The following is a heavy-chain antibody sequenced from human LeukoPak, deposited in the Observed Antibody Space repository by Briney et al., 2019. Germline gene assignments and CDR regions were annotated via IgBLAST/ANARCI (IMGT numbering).Heavy chain of an antibody. Sequence: GGSLRLSCAASGFTFSGSAMSWVRQAPGEGLEWVSLISYSGANSYYTDSVRGRFTISRDNSKDTLFLQMNSLRAEDTAVYYCARGPKWELQVTFLDYWGQGTLVTVSS. CDR3: ARGPKWELQVTFLDY. CDR1: GFTFSGSA. D-gene: IGHD1-26*01. J-gene: IGHJ4*02. CDR2: ISYSGANS. V-gene: IGHV3-23*01.